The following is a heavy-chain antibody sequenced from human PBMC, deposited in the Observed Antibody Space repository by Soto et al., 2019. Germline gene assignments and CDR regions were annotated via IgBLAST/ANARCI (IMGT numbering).Heavy chain of an antibody. CDR2: ISSSSSYI. Sequence: EVQLVETGGGLVKPGGSLRLSCAASGFTFSSYSMNWVRQAPGKGLEWVSSISSSSSYIYYADSVKGRFTSSRDNAKNSLYLQMNSLRAEDMAVYYCARAPYSGYDLYYYYYYMDVWGKGTTVTVSS. V-gene: IGHV3-21*01. CDR3: ARAPYSGYDLYYYYYYMDV. D-gene: IGHD5-12*01. CDR1: GFTFSSYS. J-gene: IGHJ6*03.